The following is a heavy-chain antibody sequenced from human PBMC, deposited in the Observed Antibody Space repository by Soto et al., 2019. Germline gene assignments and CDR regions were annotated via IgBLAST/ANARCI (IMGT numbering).Heavy chain of an antibody. D-gene: IGHD2-2*03. CDR3: ARDLMDRWDIPGTGRFDP. CDR2: ISGSGITT. Sequence: EAHLLESGGGLVQPGGSLRLSCAASGFTFSTSAMSWVRQAPGKGLEWVSLISGSGITTHYADSVKGRFTISRDNAKNTVYLQLNSLRVDDTALYYWARDLMDRWDIPGTGRFDPWGQGTLVTVSS. V-gene: IGHV3-23*01. J-gene: IGHJ5*02. CDR1: GFTFSTSA.